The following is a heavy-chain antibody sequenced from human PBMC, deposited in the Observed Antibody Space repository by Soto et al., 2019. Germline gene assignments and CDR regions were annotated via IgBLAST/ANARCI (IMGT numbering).Heavy chain of an antibody. CDR1: GFSFTTAGMG. D-gene: IGHD3-22*01. V-gene: IGHV2-5*02. CDR2: IYWDDDK. Sequence: QITLKESGPTLVKPTQTLTLTCTFSGFSFTTAGMGVGWIRQPPGKALEWLALIYWDDDKRYSPSLKSRLTITKDASRNQMVRTSTNIDHADTSTYYFALLYWAASSIRYDFDFGGQGNLVNVSS. CDR3: ALLYWAASSIRYDFDF. J-gene: IGHJ4*02.